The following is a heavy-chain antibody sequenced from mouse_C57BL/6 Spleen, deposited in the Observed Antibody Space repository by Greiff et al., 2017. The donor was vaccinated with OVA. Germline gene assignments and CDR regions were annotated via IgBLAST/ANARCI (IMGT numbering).Heavy chain of an antibody. CDR3: ARGEAYYAMDY. J-gene: IGHJ4*01. CDR1: GYTFTSYW. V-gene: IGHV1-52*01. CDR2: IDPSDSET. Sequence: QVQLQQPGAELVRPGSSVKLSCKASGYTFTSYWMHWVKQRPIQGLEWIGNIDPSDSETHYNQKFKDKATLTVDKSSSTAYMQLSSLTSEDSAVYYGARGEAYYAMDYWGQGTSVTVSS.